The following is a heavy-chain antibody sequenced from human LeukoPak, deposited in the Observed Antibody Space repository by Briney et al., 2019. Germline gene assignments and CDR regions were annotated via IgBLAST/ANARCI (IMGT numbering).Heavy chain of an antibody. CDR1: GGTFISYA. D-gene: IGHD2-15*01. J-gene: IGHJ4*02. CDR3: ARVAGYCSGGSCYPRYYFDY. V-gene: IGHV1-69*01. CDR2: IIPIFGTA. Sequence: GSSVKVSCKASGGTFISYAISWVRQAPGQGLEWMGGIIPIFGTANYAQKFQGRVTITADESTSTAYMELSSLRSEDTAVYYCARVAGYCSGGSCYPRYYFDYWGQGTLVTVSS.